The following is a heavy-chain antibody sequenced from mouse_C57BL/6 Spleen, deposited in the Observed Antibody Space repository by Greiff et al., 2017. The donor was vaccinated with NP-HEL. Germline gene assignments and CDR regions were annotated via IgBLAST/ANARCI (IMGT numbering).Heavy chain of an antibody. J-gene: IGHJ4*01. Sequence: VQLQQSGPELVKPGASVKISCKASGYSFTGYYMNWVKQSPEKSLEWIGEINPSTGGTTYNQKFKAKATLTVDKSSSTAYMQLKSLTSEDSAVYYCARWVYDYDEHYYAMDYWGQGTSVTVSS. CDR3: ARWVYDYDEHYYAMDY. V-gene: IGHV1-42*01. CDR2: INPSTGGT. D-gene: IGHD2-4*01. CDR1: GYSFTGYY.